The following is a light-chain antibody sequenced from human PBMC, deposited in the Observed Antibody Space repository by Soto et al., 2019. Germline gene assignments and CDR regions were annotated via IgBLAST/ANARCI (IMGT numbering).Light chain of an antibody. V-gene: IGKV1-33*01. J-gene: IGKJ5*01. CDR2: DAS. Sequence: EIQMTQSPSSLSASVGDRVTITCQASQDISNYLNWYQQKPGKAPKLLIYDASNLETGVPSRFSGSGSGTDFTFTISNLQPEDIATYYCQQYDNLPITFGQGTRLEIK. CDR1: QDISNY. CDR3: QQYDNLPIT.